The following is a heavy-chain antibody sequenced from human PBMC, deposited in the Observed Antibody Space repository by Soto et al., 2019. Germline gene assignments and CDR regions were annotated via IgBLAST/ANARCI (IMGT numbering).Heavy chain of an antibody. J-gene: IGHJ3*02. CDR1: GGSISSGSYY. D-gene: IGHD2-2*01. Sequence: QLQLQESGPGLVKPSETLSLTCTVSGGSISSGSYYWGWIRQPPGKGLEWIGSIYYSGSTYYNPSLKSRVTISVDTSKNQFSLKLSSVTAADTAVYYCASPQYQVAGWAFDIWGQGTMVTVSS. V-gene: IGHV4-39*01. CDR2: IYYSGST. CDR3: ASPQYQVAGWAFDI.